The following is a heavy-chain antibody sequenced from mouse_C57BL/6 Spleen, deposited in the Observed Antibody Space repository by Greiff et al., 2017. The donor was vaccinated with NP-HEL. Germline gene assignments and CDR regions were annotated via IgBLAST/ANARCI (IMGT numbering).Heavy chain of an antibody. CDR2: IDPETGGT. Sequence: QVQLQQSGAELVRPGASVTLSCKASGYTFTDYEMHWVKQTPVHGLEWIGAIDPETGGTAYNQKFKGKAILTADKSSSTAYMELRSLTSEDSAVYYCTRSDSGSTLFDDRGPGTTLTVSS. CDR3: TRSDSGSTLFDD. J-gene: IGHJ2*01. CDR1: GYTFTDYE. V-gene: IGHV1-15*01. D-gene: IGHD1-1*01.